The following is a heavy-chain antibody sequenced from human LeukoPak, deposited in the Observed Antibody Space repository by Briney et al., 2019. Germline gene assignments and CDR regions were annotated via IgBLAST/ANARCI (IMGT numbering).Heavy chain of an antibody. CDR3: AKDLAAVAAGSYYFDY. CDR2: ISYDGSNK. D-gene: IGHD6-19*01. Sequence: GGSLRLSCAASGFTFSSCGMHWVRQAPGKGLEWVAVISYDGSNKYYADSVKGRFTISRDNSKNTLYLQVNSLRAEDTAVYYCAKDLAAVAAGSYYFDYWGQGTLVTVSS. V-gene: IGHV3-30*18. CDR1: GFTFSSCG. J-gene: IGHJ4*02.